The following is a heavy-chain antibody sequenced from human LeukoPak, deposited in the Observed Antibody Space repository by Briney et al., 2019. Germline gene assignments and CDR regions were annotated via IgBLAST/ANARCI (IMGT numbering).Heavy chain of an antibody. CDR1: GGSIRSYY. CDR2: IYHDVST. V-gene: IGHV4-59*01. CDR3: ARGPTLTTDY. J-gene: IGHJ4*02. D-gene: IGHD1-1*01. Sequence: SETLSLTCTVSGGSIRSYYYNWIRQPPGKGLEWIGYIYHDVSTSYNPSLKSRVTMSVDTSKNQFSLKLSSVTAADTAVYYCARGPTLTTDYWGQGTLVTVSS.